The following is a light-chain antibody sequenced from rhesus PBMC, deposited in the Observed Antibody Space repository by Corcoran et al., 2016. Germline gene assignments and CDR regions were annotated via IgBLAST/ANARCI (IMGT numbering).Light chain of an antibody. CDR3: QQSSNLSHS. CDR2: GAS. J-gene: IGKJ2*01. Sequence: ETVVTQSPATLSLSPGERVTLACRASQRVGSYLAWYQQKPGPAPRLLIYGASSMAPGSPDRCSGIGSGTDFTLTISSLEPEDVGVYYCQQSSNLSHSFGQGTKVEIK. V-gene: IGKV3-24*04. CDR1: QRVGSY.